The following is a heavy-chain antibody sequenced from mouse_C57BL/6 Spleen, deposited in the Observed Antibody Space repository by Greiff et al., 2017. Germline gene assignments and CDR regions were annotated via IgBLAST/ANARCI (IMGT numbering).Heavy chain of an antibody. CDR3: ARWLYYDNYFDY. Sequence: QVQLQQPGAELVMPGASVKLSCKASGYTFTSYWMHWVKPRPGQGLEWIGEIDPSDSYPNYNQKFKGKSTLTVDKSSSTSYMQLSSLTSEASAVYYCARWLYYDNYFDYWGQGTTLTVSS. CDR2: IDPSDSYP. J-gene: IGHJ2*01. D-gene: IGHD2-4*01. V-gene: IGHV1-69*01. CDR1: GYTFTSYW.